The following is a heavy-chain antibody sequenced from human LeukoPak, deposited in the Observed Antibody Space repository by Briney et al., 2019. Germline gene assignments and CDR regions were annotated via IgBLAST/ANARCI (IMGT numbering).Heavy chain of an antibody. D-gene: IGHD3-22*01. Sequence: ASVKVSCKASGYTFTSYGISWVRQAPGQGPEWMGVISPSGGSTTYAQKFQGRVTLTRDMSTSTDYLELSSLRSEDTAVYYCARKHYYDSSGYDYWGQGTLVTVSS. CDR3: ARKHYYDSSGYDY. CDR2: ISPSGGST. CDR1: GYTFTSYG. J-gene: IGHJ4*02. V-gene: IGHV1-46*01.